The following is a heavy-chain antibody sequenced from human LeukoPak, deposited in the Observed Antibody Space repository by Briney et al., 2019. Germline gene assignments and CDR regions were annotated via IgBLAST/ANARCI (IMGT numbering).Heavy chain of an antibody. V-gene: IGHV3-21*01. D-gene: IGHD6-19*01. CDR1: GFTFSSYS. J-gene: IGHJ4*02. CDR2: ISSSSSYI. CDR3: ARSIAVAAPFDY. Sequence: PGGSLRLSCAASGFTFSSYSMNWVRQAPGKGLEWVSSISSSSSYIYYADSVKGRFTISRDNAKNSLYLQMNSLRAEDTAVYYCARSIAVAAPFDYRGQGTLVTVSS.